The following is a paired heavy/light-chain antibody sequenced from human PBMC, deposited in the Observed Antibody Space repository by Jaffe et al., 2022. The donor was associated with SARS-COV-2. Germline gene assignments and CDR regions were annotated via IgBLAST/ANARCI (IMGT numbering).Light chain of an antibody. CDR1: SSDVGSYNL. Sequence: QSALTQPASVSGSPGQSITISCTGTSSDVGSYNLVSWYQQHPGKAPKLMIYEGSKRPSGVSNRFSGSKSGNTASLTISGLQAEDEADYYCCSYAGSSTFRRVFGGGTKLTVL. V-gene: IGLV2-23*03. CDR2: EGS. J-gene: IGLJ2*01. CDR3: CSYAGSSTFRRV.
Heavy chain of an antibody. V-gene: IGHV3-9*01. D-gene: IGHD3-22*01. CDR2: ISWNSGSI. J-gene: IGHJ3*02. CDR1: GFTFDDYA. Sequence: EVQLVESGGGLVQPGRSLRLSCAASGFTFDDYAMHWVRQAPGKGLEWVSGISWNSGSIGYADSVKGRFTISRDNAKNSLYLQMNSLRAEDTALYYCAKSDYYDSSGYPGYAFDIWGQGTMVTVSS. CDR3: AKSDYYDSSGYPGYAFDI.